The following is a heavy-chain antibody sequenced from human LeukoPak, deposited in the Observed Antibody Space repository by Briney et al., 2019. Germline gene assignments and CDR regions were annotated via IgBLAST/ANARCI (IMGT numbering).Heavy chain of an antibody. CDR3: ARGSIVVVPAALEFDY. Sequence: ASVKVSCKASGYAFTGYAMHWVRQAPGQRLEWMGWINAGNGNTKYSQKFQGRVTITRDTSASTAYMELSSLRSEDTAVYYCARGSIVVVPAALEFDYWGQGTLVTVSS. CDR1: GYAFTGYA. CDR2: INAGNGNT. J-gene: IGHJ4*02. V-gene: IGHV1-3*01. D-gene: IGHD2-2*01.